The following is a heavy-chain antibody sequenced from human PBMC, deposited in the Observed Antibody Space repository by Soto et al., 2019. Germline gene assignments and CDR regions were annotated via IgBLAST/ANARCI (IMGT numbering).Heavy chain of an antibody. CDR3: ARDRGSSLGGAFDY. D-gene: IGHD3-3*02. J-gene: IGHJ4*02. Sequence: QVQLQESGPGLVKPSETLSLTCTVSGGSIRIHYWSCIRQPAGKGLEWIGRIYRSGSTNYNPSLESRVTISIDTSKNQFSLKVTSVTAADTAVYFCARDRGSSLGGAFDYWVQGTLVTVSS. V-gene: IGHV4-4*07. CDR1: GGSIRIHY. CDR2: IYRSGST.